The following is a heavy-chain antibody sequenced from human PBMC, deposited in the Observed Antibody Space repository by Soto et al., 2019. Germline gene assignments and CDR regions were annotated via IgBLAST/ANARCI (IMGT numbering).Heavy chain of an antibody. J-gene: IGHJ4*02. CDR1: GFTVSSNY. CDR3: ARNPIPTVVADY. V-gene: IGHV3-66*01. CDR2: IYSGGST. D-gene: IGHD3-22*01. Sequence: GGSLRLSCAASGFTVSSNYMSWVRQAPGKGLEWVSVIYSGGSTYYADSVKGRFTISRDNSKNTLYLQMNSLRAEDTAVYYCARNPIPTVVADYWGQGTLVTVSS.